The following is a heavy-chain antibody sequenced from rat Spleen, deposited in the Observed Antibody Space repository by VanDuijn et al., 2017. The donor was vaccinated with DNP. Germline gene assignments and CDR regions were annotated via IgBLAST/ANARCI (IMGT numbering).Heavy chain of an antibody. CDR3: TKAGGYSPWYFDY. V-gene: IGHV5-7*01. CDR2: INYDGSRT. Sequence: EVQLVESGGGLVQPGRSLKLSCAASGFTFSDYNMAWVRQAPKKGLEWVATINYDGSRTYYRDSVKGRFTVSRDNAKSTLYLQMDSLRSEETATYYCTKAGGYSPWYFDYWGQVVMVTVSS. D-gene: IGHD1-11*01. CDR1: GFTFSDYN. J-gene: IGHJ2*01.